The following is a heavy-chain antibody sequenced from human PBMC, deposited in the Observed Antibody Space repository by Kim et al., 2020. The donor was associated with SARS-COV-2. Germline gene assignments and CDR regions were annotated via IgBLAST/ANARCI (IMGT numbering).Heavy chain of an antibody. J-gene: IGHJ5*02. Sequence: GGSLRLSCAASGFTFSNYAMNWVRQAPGKGLEWVSSISGSGGSTNYADSVKGRFTISRDNSKNTLYLQMNSLRAEDTAVYYCAKRGPYYDSSGYYRSGPFSWGQGTLVTVSS. CDR2: ISGSGGST. CDR3: AKRGPYYDSSGYYRSGPFS. CDR1: GFTFSNYA. D-gene: IGHD3-22*01. V-gene: IGHV3-23*01.